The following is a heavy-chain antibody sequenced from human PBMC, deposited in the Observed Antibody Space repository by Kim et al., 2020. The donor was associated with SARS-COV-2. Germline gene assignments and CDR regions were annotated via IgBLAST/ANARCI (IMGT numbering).Heavy chain of an antibody. CDR3: VRFRTSGGAYFDY. Sequence: SETLSLTCTVSGDSVSSGDYSWSWIRQPPGKGLEWIGYIYYSGSTNYNPSLKSRVTISIDTSKNQFSLKLNSVTAADTAVYYCVRFRTSGGAYFDYWGQGTLVTVSS. D-gene: IGHD3-16*01. V-gene: IGHV4-61*08. CDR1: GDSVSSGDYS. J-gene: IGHJ4*02. CDR2: IYYSGST.